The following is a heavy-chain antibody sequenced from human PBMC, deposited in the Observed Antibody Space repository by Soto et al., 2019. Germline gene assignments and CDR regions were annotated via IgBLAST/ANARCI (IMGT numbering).Heavy chain of an antibody. CDR3: ARGRGYSNYPGGYYYYYGMDV. CDR2: INHSGST. D-gene: IGHD4-4*01. V-gene: IGHV4-34*01. CDR1: GGSFSGYY. Sequence: SETLSLTCAVYGGSFSGYYWGWIRQPPGKGLEWIGEINHSGSTNYNPSLKSRVTISVDTSKNQFSLKLSSVTAADTAVYYCARGRGYSNYPGGYYYYYGMDVWGQGTTVT. J-gene: IGHJ6*02.